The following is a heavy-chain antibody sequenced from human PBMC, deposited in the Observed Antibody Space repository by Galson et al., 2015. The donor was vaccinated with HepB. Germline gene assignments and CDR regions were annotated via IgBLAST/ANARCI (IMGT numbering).Heavy chain of an antibody. CDR2: INPSGGST. V-gene: IGHV1-46*01. CDR1: GYTFTSYY. D-gene: IGHD6-13*01. J-gene: IGHJ6*03. CDR3: ARGGDSSSWYGPYYYYMDV. Sequence: SVKVSCKASGYTFTSYYMHWVRQAPGQGLEWMGIINPSGGSTSYTQKFQGRVTMTRDTSTSTIYMELSSLRSEDAAVDYCARGGDSSSWYGPYYYYMDVWGKGTTVTVSS.